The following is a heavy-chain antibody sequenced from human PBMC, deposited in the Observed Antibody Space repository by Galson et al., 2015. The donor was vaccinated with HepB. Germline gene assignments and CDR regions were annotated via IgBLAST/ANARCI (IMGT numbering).Heavy chain of an antibody. CDR2: INPNSGGT. J-gene: IGHJ3*02. Sequence: SVKVSCKASGYTFTGYYMHWVRQAPGQGLEWMGWINPNSGGTNYAQKFQGRVTMTRDTSISTAYMELSRLRSDDTAVYYCASSFITGKLHDAFDIWGQGTMVTVSS. D-gene: IGHD1-20*01. V-gene: IGHV1-2*02. CDR3: ASSFITGKLHDAFDI. CDR1: GYTFTGYY.